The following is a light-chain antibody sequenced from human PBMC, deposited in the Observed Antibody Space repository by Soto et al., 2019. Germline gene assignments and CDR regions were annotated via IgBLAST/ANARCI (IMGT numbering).Light chain of an antibody. CDR1: SNDVGGYNY. Sequence: QSVLTQPRSVSGSPGQSVTISCTGTSNDVGGYNYVSWYQQHPAKAPKVMIYDVTGRPSGVPDRFSGSKSGNTASLTISGLQAEDEADYYCCSYAGSYTYVFGTGTKVTVL. CDR2: DVT. J-gene: IGLJ1*01. CDR3: CSYAGSYTYV. V-gene: IGLV2-11*01.